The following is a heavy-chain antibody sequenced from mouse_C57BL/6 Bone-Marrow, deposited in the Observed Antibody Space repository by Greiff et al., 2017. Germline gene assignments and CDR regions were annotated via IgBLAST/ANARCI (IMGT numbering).Heavy chain of an antibody. CDR1: GYTFTSYG. D-gene: IGHD4-1*01. CDR2: IYPRSGNT. J-gene: IGHJ2*01. CDR3: ARVTGPGALDY. Sequence: VQLQESGAELARPGASVKLSCKASGYTFTSYGISWVKQRTGQGLEWIGEIYPRSGNTYYNEKFKGKATLTADKSSSTAYMELRSLTSEDSAVYFCARVTGPGALDYWGQGTTLTVSS. V-gene: IGHV1-81*01.